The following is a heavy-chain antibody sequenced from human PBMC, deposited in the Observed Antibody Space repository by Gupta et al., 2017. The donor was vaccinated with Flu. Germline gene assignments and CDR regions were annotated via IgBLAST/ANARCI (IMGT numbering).Heavy chain of an antibody. CDR2: IYYSGST. Sequence: LEWIGYIYYSGSTYYNPSLKSRVTISVDTSKNQFSLKLSSVTAADTAVYYCARAYWGYYMDVWGKGTTVTVSS. CDR3: ARAYWGYYMDV. D-gene: IGHD3-16*01. V-gene: IGHV4-30-4*01. J-gene: IGHJ6*03.